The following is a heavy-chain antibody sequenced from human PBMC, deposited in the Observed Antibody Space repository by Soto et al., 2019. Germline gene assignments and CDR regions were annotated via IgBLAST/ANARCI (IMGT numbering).Heavy chain of an antibody. CDR2: MSPNSGNT. CDR3: ARNPADAIYYDFWSGGYYYMDV. V-gene: IGHV1-8*01. J-gene: IGHJ6*03. Sequence: ASVKVSCKVSGYTLNEVAMHWVRQAPGKGLEWLGWMSPNSGNTVYAQKFQGRVTMTRNTSISTAYMELSSLRSEDTAVYYCARNPADAIYYDFWSGGYYYMDVWGKGTTVTVSS. D-gene: IGHD3-3*01. CDR1: GYTLNEVA.